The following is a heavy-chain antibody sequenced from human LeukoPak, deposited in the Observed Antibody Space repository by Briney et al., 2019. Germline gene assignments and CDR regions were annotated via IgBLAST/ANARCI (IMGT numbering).Heavy chain of an antibody. CDR1: GFTFSNYA. D-gene: IGHD3-16*01. J-gene: IGHJ6*02. Sequence: PGGSLRLSCAASGFTFSNYAMSWVRQAPGKGLEWVSAISGSGGSTYYADSVKGRFTISRDNSKNTLYLQMNGLRVEDTAVYYCAKGGGSHYYYGMDVWGQGTTVTVSS. CDR2: ISGSGGST. V-gene: IGHV3-23*01. CDR3: AKGGGSHYYYGMDV.